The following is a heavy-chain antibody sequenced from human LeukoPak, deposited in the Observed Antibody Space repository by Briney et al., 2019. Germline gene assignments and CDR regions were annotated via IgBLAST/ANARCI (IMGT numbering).Heavy chain of an antibody. J-gene: IGHJ4*02. Sequence: SVKVSCKASGGTFSSYAISWVRQAPGQGLEWMGGIIPIFGTANYAQKFQGRVTITARESTSTAYMELSSLRSEDTAVYYCARDRYCTNGVCYRGFNDYWGQGTLVTVSS. CDR2: IIPIFGTA. D-gene: IGHD2-8*01. V-gene: IGHV1-69*13. CDR1: GGTFSSYA. CDR3: ARDRYCTNGVCYRGFNDY.